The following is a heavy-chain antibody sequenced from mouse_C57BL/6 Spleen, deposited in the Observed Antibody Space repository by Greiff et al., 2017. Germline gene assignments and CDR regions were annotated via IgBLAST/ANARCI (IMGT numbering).Heavy chain of an antibody. D-gene: IGHD1-1*01. CDR3: ARRCGSSLYYAMDY. CDR1: GYTFTSYW. CDR2: IDPSDSET. J-gene: IGHJ4*01. V-gene: IGHV1-52*01. Sequence: QVQLQQSGAELVRPGSSVKLSCKASGYTFTSYWMHWVKQRPIQGLEWIGNIDPSDSETHYNQKFKDKATLTVDKSSSTAYMQLSSLTSEDSAVYYCARRCGSSLYYAMDYWGQGTSVTVSS.